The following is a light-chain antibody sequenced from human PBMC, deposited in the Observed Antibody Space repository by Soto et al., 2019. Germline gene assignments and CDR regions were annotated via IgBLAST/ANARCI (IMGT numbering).Light chain of an antibody. J-gene: IGLJ2*01. Sequence: QSALTQPASVSGSPGQSITISCTGTSSDAVSNNLVSWYQQHPGKAPKLIIYEVTKWPSGISNRFSGSTSGNTASLTISGLQAEDEADYYCCSYAGSSTFAFGGGTKVTVL. CDR3: CSYAGSSTFA. V-gene: IGLV2-23*02. CDR2: EVT. CDR1: SSDAVSNNL.